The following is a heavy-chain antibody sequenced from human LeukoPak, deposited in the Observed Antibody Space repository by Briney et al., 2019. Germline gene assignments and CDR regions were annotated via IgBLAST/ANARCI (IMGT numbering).Heavy chain of an antibody. CDR3: ARVQGDGYYFDY. V-gene: IGHV1-2*02. CDR2: TNPNSGGT. D-gene: IGHD3-16*01. J-gene: IGHJ4*02. Sequence: GASVKVSCKASGYTFTGYYMHWVRQAPGQGLEWMGWTNPNSGGTNYAQKFQGRVTMTRDTSISTAYMELSGLRSDDTAVYYCARVQGDGYYFDYWGQGTLVTVSS. CDR1: GYTFTGYY.